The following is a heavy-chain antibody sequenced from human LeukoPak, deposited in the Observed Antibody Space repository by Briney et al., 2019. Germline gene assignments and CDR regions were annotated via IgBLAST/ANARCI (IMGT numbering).Heavy chain of an antibody. CDR1: GGSISSHY. V-gene: IGHV4-59*11. CDR3: ARGAAAGGWFDP. J-gene: IGHJ5*02. CDR2: IYYSGST. D-gene: IGHD6-13*01. Sequence: SETLSLTCTVSGGSISSHYWSWIRQPPGKGLEWIGYIYYSGSTNYNPSLKSRVTISVDTSKNQFSLKLSSVTAADTAVYYCARGAAAGGWFDPWGQGTLVTVSS.